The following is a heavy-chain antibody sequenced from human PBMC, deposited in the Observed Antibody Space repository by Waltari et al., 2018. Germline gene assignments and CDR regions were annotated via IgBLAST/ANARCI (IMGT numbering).Heavy chain of an antibody. D-gene: IGHD6-13*01. V-gene: IGHV3-7*01. J-gene: IGHJ3*02. CDR3: ARDLTPGIAAEGI. CDR2: IKQDGSEK. CDR1: GFTFSSYW. Sequence: EVQLVESGGGLVQPGGSLRLSCAASGFTFSSYWMSWVRQAPGKGLEWVANIKQDGSEKYYVDSVKGRFTISRDNAKNSLYLQMNSLRAEDTAVYYCARDLTPGIAAEGIWGQGTMVTVSS.